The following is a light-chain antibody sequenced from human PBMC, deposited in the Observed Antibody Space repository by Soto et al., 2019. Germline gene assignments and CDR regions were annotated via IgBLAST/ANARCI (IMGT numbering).Light chain of an antibody. Sequence: DLQMTQSPSSVSASVGDRVTISCRASEDINSRLAWYQQKPGNAPKLLIYAAFILQSGVPSRFSGDGSGTDFTLSISSLQPEDFATYYCQQADSFPITFGQGTRLEIK. J-gene: IGKJ5*01. CDR2: AAF. CDR3: QQADSFPIT. CDR1: EDINSR. V-gene: IGKV1-12*01.